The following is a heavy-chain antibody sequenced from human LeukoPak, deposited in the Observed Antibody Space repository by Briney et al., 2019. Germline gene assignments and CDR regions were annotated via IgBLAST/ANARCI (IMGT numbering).Heavy chain of an antibody. J-gene: IGHJ4*02. CDR1: GGSISSSSYY. CDR2: IYYSGST. D-gene: IGHD3-22*01. Sequence: SETLSLTCTVSGGSISSSSYYWGWIRQPPGKGLEWIGSIYYSGSTYYNPSLKSRVTISVDTSKNQFSLKLSSVTAADTAVYYCARLQEYYDSSSYYDFDDWGQETLVTVSS. V-gene: IGHV4-39*01. CDR3: ARLQEYYDSSSYYDFDD.